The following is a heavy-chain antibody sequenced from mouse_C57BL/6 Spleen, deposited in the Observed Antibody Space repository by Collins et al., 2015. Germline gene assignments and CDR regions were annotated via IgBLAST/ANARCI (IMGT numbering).Heavy chain of an antibody. Sequence: QVQLQQPGAELVKPGASVKMSCKASGYTFTSYWITWVKQRPGQGLEWIGDIYPGSGSTNYNEKFKRKATLTVDTSSSTAYMHLSSLTSEDSAVYYCARAALDYWGQGTTLTVSS. V-gene: IGHV1-55*01. CDR3: ARAALDY. J-gene: IGHJ2*01. CDR2: IYPGSGST. CDR1: GYTFTSYW.